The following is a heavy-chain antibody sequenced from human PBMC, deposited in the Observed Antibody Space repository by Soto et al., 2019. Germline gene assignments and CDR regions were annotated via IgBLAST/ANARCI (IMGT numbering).Heavy chain of an antibody. Sequence: EVQLLESGGGLVQPGGSLRLSCAASGLTFSRYAMTWVRQAPGKGLEWVSSISASGGSTYFAASVKGRFTISRDNSKNTLYLQMNGLRADDTAIYYCAKDWGTDSSGFCDYWGQGTLVTVSS. J-gene: IGHJ4*02. CDR1: GLTFSRYA. CDR2: ISASGGST. CDR3: AKDWGTDSSGFCDY. V-gene: IGHV3-23*01. D-gene: IGHD3-22*01.